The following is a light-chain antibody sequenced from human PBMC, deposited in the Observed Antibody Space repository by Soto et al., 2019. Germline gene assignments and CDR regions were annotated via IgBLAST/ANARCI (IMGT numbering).Light chain of an antibody. Sequence: AIQMTQSPSSLSASVGDRVTITCRASQDIRSNLDWYQQKPGQAPKLLIYAASNLYTGVPSRFSGSRSGTEFTLTISSLQPEDFASYYCLQDYGDSWTFGQGTKVDIK. CDR2: AAS. J-gene: IGKJ1*01. V-gene: IGKV1-6*01. CDR3: LQDYGDSWT. CDR1: QDIRSN.